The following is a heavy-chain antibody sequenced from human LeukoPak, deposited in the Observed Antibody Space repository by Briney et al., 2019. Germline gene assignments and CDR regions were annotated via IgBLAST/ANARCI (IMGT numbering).Heavy chain of an antibody. Sequence: GGSLRLSCAASGFTFSSYWMTWVRQAPGKGLEWVANIKQDGSEKYYVDSVKGRFTISRGNAKNSLYLQMNSLRAEDTAVYYCASIYCSSTNCHRAFDIWGQGTMVTVSS. D-gene: IGHD2-2*01. J-gene: IGHJ3*02. CDR2: IKQDGSEK. CDR1: GFTFSSYW. CDR3: ASIYCSSTNCHRAFDI. V-gene: IGHV3-7*01.